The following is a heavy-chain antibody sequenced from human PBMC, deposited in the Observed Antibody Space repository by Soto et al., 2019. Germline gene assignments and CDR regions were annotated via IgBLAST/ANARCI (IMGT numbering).Heavy chain of an antibody. CDR2: ISAYNGNT. Sequence: ASVKVSCKASGYTFSNYGITWVRQAPGQGLEWMGWISAYNGNTNYAQKLQGGVTMTTDTSTNTVYMELRSLRSDDTAVYYCAREGLLPYYYYGMDVWAQGTKVTVSS. V-gene: IGHV1-18*01. CDR1: GYTFSNYG. CDR3: AREGLLPYYYYGMDV. D-gene: IGHD2-15*01. J-gene: IGHJ6*02.